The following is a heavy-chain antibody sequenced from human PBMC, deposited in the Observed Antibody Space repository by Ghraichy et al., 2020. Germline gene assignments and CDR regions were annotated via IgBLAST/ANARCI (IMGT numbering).Heavy chain of an antibody. CDR3: AKVGIAIFTPAANFDY. V-gene: IGHV3-23*01. CDR1: GFTFSSYA. J-gene: IGHJ4*02. Sequence: GSLRLSCAASGFTFSSYAMSWVRQAPGKGLEWVSAISGSGGSTYYADSVKGRFTISRDNSKNTLYLQMNSLRAEDTAVYYCAKVGIAIFTPAANFDYWGQGTLVTVSS. CDR2: ISGSGGST. D-gene: IGHD3-3*01.